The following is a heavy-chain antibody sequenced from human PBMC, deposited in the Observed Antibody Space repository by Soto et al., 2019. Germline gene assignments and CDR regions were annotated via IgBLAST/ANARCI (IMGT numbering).Heavy chain of an antibody. D-gene: IGHD2-2*01. CDR3: ARLHGYCISTSCYGYYGMDV. Sequence: QLQLQESGPGLVKPSETLSLTCTVSGGSISSSSYYWGWIRQPPGKGLEWIGSISYSGSTYYNPSLKSRVTMSVDTSENQFSLKLSSVTAADTAVYYCARLHGYCISTSCYGYYGMDVWGQGTTVTVSS. J-gene: IGHJ6*02. CDR1: GGSISSSSYY. CDR2: ISYSGST. V-gene: IGHV4-39*01.